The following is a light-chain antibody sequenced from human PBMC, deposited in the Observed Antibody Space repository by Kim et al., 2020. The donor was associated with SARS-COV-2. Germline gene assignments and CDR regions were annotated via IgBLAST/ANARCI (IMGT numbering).Light chain of an antibody. CDR2: AAS. J-gene: IGKJ3*01. Sequence: DIQMTQSPSTLSTSVGDRVTITCRASQSIGSWLAWYQQKPGRAPKLLISAASTLQGGVPSRFSGSGSETDFTLTISSLQPEDFATYFCQQSYITPFTFGPGTKVDIK. CDR1: QSIGSW. CDR3: QQSYITPFT. V-gene: IGKV1-39*01.